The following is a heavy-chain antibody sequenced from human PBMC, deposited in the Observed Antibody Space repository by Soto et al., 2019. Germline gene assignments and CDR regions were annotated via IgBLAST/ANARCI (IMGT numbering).Heavy chain of an antibody. CDR2: IIPIFGSA. J-gene: IGHJ6*02. D-gene: IGHD2-2*02. Sequence: QVQLVQSGAEVKKPGSSVKVSCKAAGGTLSSYAINWVRQAPGQGLEWMGGIIPIFGSANYAPKFQGRVTITEDESTSTAYMELSSLRSEDRAVYYCAGTKEIPYYHGMDVWGQGTTVTVSS. CDR1: GGTLSSYA. V-gene: IGHV1-69*01. CDR3: AGTKEIPYYHGMDV.